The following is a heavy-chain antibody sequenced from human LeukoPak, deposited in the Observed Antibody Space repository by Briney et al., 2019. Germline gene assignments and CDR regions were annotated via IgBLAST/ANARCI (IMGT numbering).Heavy chain of an antibody. CDR3: ARDKPPGDAFDI. CDR1: GGSISSYY. CDR2: IYYSGST. D-gene: IGHD1-14*01. Sequence: SETLSLTCTVSGGSISSYYWSWIRQPPGKGLEWFGYIYYSGSTNYNPSLKSRVTISVDTSKNQFSLKLSSVTAADTAVYYCARDKPPGDAFDIWGQGTMVTVSS. V-gene: IGHV4-59*01. J-gene: IGHJ3*02.